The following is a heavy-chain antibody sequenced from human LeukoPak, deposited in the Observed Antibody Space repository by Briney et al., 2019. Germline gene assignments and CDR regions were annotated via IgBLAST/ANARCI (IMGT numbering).Heavy chain of an antibody. D-gene: IGHD5-12*01. Sequence: GASVKVSCKASGYTFTGYYMHWVRQAPGQGLEWMGWINPNSGGTNYAQKFQGRVTMTRDTSISTAYMELSRLRSDDTAVYYCAISISFKNWFDPWGQRTLVTVSS. CDR2: INPNSGGT. CDR3: AISISFKNWFDP. V-gene: IGHV1-2*02. J-gene: IGHJ5*02. CDR1: GYTFTGYY.